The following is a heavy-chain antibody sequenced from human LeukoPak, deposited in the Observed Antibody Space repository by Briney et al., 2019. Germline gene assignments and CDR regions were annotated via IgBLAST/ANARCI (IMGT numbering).Heavy chain of an antibody. CDR2: INPNSGGT. Sequence: GASVTVSCTASGYTFTGYYMHWVRQAPGQGLEWMGWINPNSGGTNYAQEFQGRVTMTRDTSISTAYMELSRLRSDDTAVYYCALFGVVIIEVYWGQGTLVTVSS. V-gene: IGHV1-2*02. D-gene: IGHD3-3*01. CDR1: GYTFTGYY. J-gene: IGHJ4*02. CDR3: ALFGVVIIEVY.